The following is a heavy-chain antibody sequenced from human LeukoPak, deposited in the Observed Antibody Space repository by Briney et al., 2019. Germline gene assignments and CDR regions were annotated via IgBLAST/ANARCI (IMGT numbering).Heavy chain of an antibody. J-gene: IGHJ4*02. D-gene: IGHD6-19*01. V-gene: IGHV3-23*02. CDR3: ARGPIVPVADYYFDY. Sequence: PGGSLRLSCEASGFTFNSYAMTWVRQAPGTGLEGVSAISGSGRSTFYGESVKGRFTISRDNSKNTVYLQMNSLRAEDTAIYYCARGPIVPVADYYFDYWGQGTLVTVSS. CDR2: ISGSGRST. CDR1: GFTFNSYA.